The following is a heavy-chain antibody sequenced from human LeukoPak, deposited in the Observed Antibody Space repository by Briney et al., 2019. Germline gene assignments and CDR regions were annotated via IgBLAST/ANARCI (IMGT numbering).Heavy chain of an antibody. CDR1: GFTFSSYA. J-gene: IGHJ3*02. CDR2: ISGSGGST. D-gene: IGHD1-7*01. CDR3: ARETFGTGTTSSAFDI. Sequence: PGGSLRISCAASGFTFSSYAMSWVRQAPGKRLEWVSAISGSGGSTYYADSVKGRFTISRDNSKNTLYLQMNSLRAEDTAVYYCARETFGTGTTSSAFDIWGQGTMVTVSS. V-gene: IGHV3-23*01.